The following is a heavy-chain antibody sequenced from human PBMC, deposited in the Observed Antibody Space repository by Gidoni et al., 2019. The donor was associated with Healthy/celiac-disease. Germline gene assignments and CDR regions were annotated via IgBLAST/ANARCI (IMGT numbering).Heavy chain of an antibody. CDR2: IYPGDSDT. J-gene: IGHJ4*02. CDR3: ARLHYYDSSGSLFDY. CDR1: GYSFTSYW. V-gene: IGHV5-51*01. Sequence: EVQLVQSGAEVKKPGESLKISCKGSGYSFTSYWIGWVRQMPGKGLEWMGIIYPGDSDTRYSPSFQCQVTISADKSISTAYLQWSSLKASDTAMYYCARLHYYDSSGSLFDYWGQGTLVTVSS. D-gene: IGHD3-22*01.